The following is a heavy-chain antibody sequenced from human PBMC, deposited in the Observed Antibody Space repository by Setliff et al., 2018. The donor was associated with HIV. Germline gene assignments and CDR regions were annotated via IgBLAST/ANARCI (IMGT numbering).Heavy chain of an antibody. CDR1: GFSVSSSY. Sequence: PGGSLRLSCTASGFSVSSSYMSWVRQAPGKGLEWLSYITGSSTTYYAESVKGRFTISRDNAKNSMDLQMNSLRAEDTAIYYCARKLRPGHGVDVWGQGTTVTVSS. V-gene: IGHV3-48*04. J-gene: IGHJ6*02. CDR3: ARKLRPGHGVDV. CDR2: ITGSSTT. D-gene: IGHD3-10*01.